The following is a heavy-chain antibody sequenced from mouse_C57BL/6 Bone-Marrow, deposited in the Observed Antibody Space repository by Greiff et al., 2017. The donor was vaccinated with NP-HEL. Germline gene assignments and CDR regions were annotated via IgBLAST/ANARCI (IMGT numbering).Heavy chain of an antibody. D-gene: IGHD2-4*01. J-gene: IGHJ4*01. V-gene: IGHV5-9-1*02. CDR2: ISSGGDYI. Sequence: EVMLMESGEGLVKPGGSLKLSCAASGFTFSSYAMSWVRQTPEKRLEWVAYISSGGDYIYYADTVKGRFTISRDNARNTLYLQMSSLKSEDTAMYYCTRDPLYYDYGYAMDYWGQGTSVTVSS. CDR1: GFTFSSYA. CDR3: TRDPLYYDYGYAMDY.